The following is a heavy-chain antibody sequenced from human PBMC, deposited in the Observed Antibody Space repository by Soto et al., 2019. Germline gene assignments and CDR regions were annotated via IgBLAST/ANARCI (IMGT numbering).Heavy chain of an antibody. CDR1: GFTFSSYA. D-gene: IGHD3-9*01. CDR3: AKDRGSVLRYFDWPRLIDY. Sequence: QPGGSLRLSCAASGFTFSSYAMSWVRQAPGKGLEWVSAISGSGGSTYYADSVKGRFTISRDNSKNTLYLQMNSLRAEGTAVYYCAKDRGSVLRYFDWPRLIDYWGQGTLVTVSS. CDR2: ISGSGGST. J-gene: IGHJ4*02. V-gene: IGHV3-23*01.